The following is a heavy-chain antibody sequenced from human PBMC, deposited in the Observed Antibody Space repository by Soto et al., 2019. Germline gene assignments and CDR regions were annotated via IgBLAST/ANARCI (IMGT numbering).Heavy chain of an antibody. CDR2: FDPEDGET. D-gene: IGHD3-10*01. J-gene: IGHJ4*02. CDR1: GYTLTELS. Sequence: ASVKVSCKVSGYTLTELSMHWVRQAPGKGLEWMGGFDPEDGETIYAQKFQGRVTMTEDTSTDTAYMELSSLRSEDTAVYYCATPYYYGSGIYYNSDYWGQGTLVTVSS. CDR3: ATPYYYGSGIYYNSDY. V-gene: IGHV1-24*01.